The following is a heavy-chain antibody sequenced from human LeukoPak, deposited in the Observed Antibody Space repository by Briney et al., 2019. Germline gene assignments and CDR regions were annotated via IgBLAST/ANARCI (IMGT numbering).Heavy chain of an antibody. CDR1: GGAFSGYY. Sequence: PSETLSLTCAVYGGAFSGYYWSWIRQPPGKGLEWIGDINNGGSTNYNPSLKSRVTISVDTSKNHFSLTLSSVTAAETAVYYCARGFRMVRGVISGSPDYWGQGTLVTVSS. CDR3: ARGFRMVRGVISGSPDY. V-gene: IGHV4-34*01. CDR2: INNGGST. D-gene: IGHD3-10*01. J-gene: IGHJ4*02.